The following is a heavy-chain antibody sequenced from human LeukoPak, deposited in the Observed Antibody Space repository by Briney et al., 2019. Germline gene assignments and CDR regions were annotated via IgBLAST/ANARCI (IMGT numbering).Heavy chain of an antibody. Sequence: GGSLRLSCVASGFTFSNYGMSWVRQAPGKGLEWVSSINAFGARTYYADSVKGRFTISRDNSKNTLYLQMNSLRAEDTALYYCAKVALGYCSGSSCYYFDYGGQGTLVTVSS. CDR3: AKVALGYCSGSSCYYFDY. D-gene: IGHD2-15*01. J-gene: IGHJ4*02. CDR1: GFTFSNYG. CDR2: INAFGART. V-gene: IGHV3-23*01.